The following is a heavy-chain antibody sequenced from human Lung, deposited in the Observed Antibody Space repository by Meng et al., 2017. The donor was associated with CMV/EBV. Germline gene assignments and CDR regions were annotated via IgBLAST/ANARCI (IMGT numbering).Heavy chain of an antibody. D-gene: IGHD2-2*01. J-gene: IGHJ6*02. V-gene: IGHV3-33*06. CDR3: AKHSVPAAPYYYYGMDV. Sequence: GSXRLSXAASGFTFSSYGMHWVRQAPGKGLEWVAVIWYDGSNKYYADSVKGRFTISRDNSKNTLYLQMNSLRAEDTAVYYCAKHSVPAAPYYYYGMDVWGQGXTVTVSS. CDR2: IWYDGSNK. CDR1: GFTFSSYG.